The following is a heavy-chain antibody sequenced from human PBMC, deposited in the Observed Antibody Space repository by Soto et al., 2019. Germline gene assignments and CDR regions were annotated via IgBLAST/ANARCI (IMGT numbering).Heavy chain of an antibody. CDR1: GGSISSYY. V-gene: IGHV4-59*01. J-gene: IGHJ6*02. CDR3: ARVRLVRDYYYGRNV. CDR2: IYYSGST. Sequence: SETLSLTCTVSGGSISSYYWIWNRQPPGKGLEWIGYIYYSGSTNYNPALKSRVTISVDTSKNQFSPKLSSVTAADTAVYYCARVRLVRDYYYGRNVWGQGTTVTVSS. D-gene: IGHD6-6*01.